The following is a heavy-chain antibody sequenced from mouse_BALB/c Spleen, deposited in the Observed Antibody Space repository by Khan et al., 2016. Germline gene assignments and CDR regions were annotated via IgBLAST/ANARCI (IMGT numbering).Heavy chain of an antibody. CDR2: IYPYNGGT. V-gene: IGHV1S29*02. CDR3: ARGGGWYVDV. D-gene: IGHD1-1*02. CDR1: GYTFTDYN. Sequence: VQLQQSGPELVKPGASVKISCKASGYTFTDYNMHWVKQSHGKSLEWIGYIYPYNGGTGYNQKFKSKATLTVDNSSSTAYMELRSLTSEDSAVYYCARGGGWYVDVWGAGTTVTVSS. J-gene: IGHJ1*01.